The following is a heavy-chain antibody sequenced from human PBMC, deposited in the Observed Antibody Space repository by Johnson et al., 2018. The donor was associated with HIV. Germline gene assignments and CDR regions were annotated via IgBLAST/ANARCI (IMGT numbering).Heavy chain of an antibody. Sequence: EQLVESRGVLVQPGGSLRLSCAASGFTVSSNEMSWVRQAPGTGLEWVSSISGGSTYYAASRKGRFTISRDNSKNTLHLQMNNLRAEDTAVYYCAKGGEVWYGAFDFWGQGTMAIVSS. J-gene: IGHJ3*01. CDR2: ISGGST. CDR3: AKGGEVWYGAFDF. V-gene: IGHV3-38-3*01. CDR1: GFTVSSNE. D-gene: IGHD6-13*01.